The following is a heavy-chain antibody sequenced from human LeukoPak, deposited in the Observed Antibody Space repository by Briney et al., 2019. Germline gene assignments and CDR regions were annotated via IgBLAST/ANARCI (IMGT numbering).Heavy chain of an antibody. V-gene: IGHV3-30*18. CDR1: GFTLSTYG. Sequence: GRSLRLSCAASGFTLSTYGMHWIRQAPGKGLQWVAVISYDGSDKYYADSVKDRFTISRDISKNTLYLQMNSLITEDTAVYYCAKGSFCSGGGCYLGLDYWGQGTLVAVSS. CDR2: ISYDGSDK. CDR3: AKGSFCSGGGCYLGLDY. J-gene: IGHJ4*02. D-gene: IGHD2-15*01.